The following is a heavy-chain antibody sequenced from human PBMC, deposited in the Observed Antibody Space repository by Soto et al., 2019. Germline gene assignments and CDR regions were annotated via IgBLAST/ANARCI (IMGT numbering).Heavy chain of an antibody. J-gene: IGHJ4*02. D-gene: IGHD3-3*01. V-gene: IGHV1-46*03. Sequence: QVQLVQSGAEVKKPGASVKVSCKASGYTLTTYYMHWVRQAPGQGLEWMGIINPNGGTPTYAPKFQVRLTMASDTSTGTVYMDLGSLRSEDTAVYYCARGGAAVDDSWSGHLYWGQGTLVTVSS. CDR1: GYTLTTYY. CDR3: ARGGAAVDDSWSGHLY. CDR2: INPNGGTP.